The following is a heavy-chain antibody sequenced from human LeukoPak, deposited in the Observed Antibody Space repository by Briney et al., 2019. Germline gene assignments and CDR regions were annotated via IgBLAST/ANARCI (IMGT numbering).Heavy chain of an antibody. V-gene: IGHV1-18*01. J-gene: IGHJ5*02. CDR2: ISAYNGNT. CDR1: GYTFTSYG. Sequence: GSSVKVSCKASGYTFTSYGISWVRQAPGQGLEWMGWISAYNGNTNYAQKLQGRVTMTTDTSTSTAYMELSSLRSDDTAVYYCATDLVNSSGSYSDIYLQFFSWGQGTLVTVSS. CDR3: ATDLVNSSGSYSDIYLQFFS. D-gene: IGHD3-10*01.